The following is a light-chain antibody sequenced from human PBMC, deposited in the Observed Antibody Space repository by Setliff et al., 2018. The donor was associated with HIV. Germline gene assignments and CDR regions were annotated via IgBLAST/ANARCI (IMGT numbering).Light chain of an antibody. Sequence: LAQPASVSGSPGQSITISCTGTGSDVATSKYVSWYQQHPGKAPKLIIYDIVTRPSGVSNRFSGSKSGGTASLTISGLQAEDEADYYCSIHRSRGYGFGSGTKVTVL. CDR2: DIV. CDR1: GSDVATSKY. CDR3: SIHRSRGYG. J-gene: IGLJ1*01. V-gene: IGLV2-14*03.